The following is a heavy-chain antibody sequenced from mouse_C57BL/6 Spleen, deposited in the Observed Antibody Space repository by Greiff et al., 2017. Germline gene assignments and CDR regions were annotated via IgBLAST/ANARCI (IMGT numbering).Heavy chain of an antibody. Sequence: QVHVKQPGAELVKPGASVKMSCKASGYTFTSYWITWVKQRPGQGLEWIGDIYPGSGSTNYNEKFKSKATLTVDTSSSTAYMQLSSLTSEDSAVYYCARDTTVVAHWYCDVWGTGTTVTVSS. J-gene: IGHJ1*03. CDR3: ARDTTVVAHWYCDV. D-gene: IGHD1-1*01. CDR1: GYTFTSYW. V-gene: IGHV1-55*01. CDR2: IYPGSGST.